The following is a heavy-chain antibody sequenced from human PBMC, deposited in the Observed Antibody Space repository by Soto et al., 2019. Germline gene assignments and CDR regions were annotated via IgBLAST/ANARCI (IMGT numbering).Heavy chain of an antibody. CDR3: ARQIYDSDSGPNFQYYFDS. CDR2: IDPSDSQT. J-gene: IGHJ4*02. CDR1: GYSFAGYW. Sequence: GESLKISCKGSGYSFAGYWITWVRQKPGKGLEWMGRIDPSDSQTYYSPSFRGHVTISAAKSITTVFLQWSSLRASDTAMYYCARQIYDSDSGPNFQYYFDSWGQGTLVTVSS. V-gene: IGHV5-10-1*01. D-gene: IGHD3-22*01.